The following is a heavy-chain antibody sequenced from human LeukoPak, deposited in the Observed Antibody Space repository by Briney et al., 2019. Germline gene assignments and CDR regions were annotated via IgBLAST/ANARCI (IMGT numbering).Heavy chain of an antibody. J-gene: IGHJ5*02. V-gene: IGHV3-21*01. D-gene: IGHD6-13*01. CDR2: ISSSSSYI. Sequence: GGSLRLSCAASGFTFSSYSMNWVRQAPGKGLEWVSSISSSSSYIYYADSVKGRFTISRDNAKNSPYLQMNSLRAEDTAGYYCAREKWAADTGWFDPWGQGTLVTVSS. CDR1: GFTFSSYS. CDR3: AREKWAADTGWFDP.